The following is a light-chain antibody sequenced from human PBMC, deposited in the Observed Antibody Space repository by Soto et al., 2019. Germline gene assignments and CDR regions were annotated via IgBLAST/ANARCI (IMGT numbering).Light chain of an antibody. Sequence: QAVVTQPASVSGSPGQSITISCTGTSSDVGAYDYVSWYQQHPDKAPKLIIYVVSNRPSGVSNRFSGSKSGNTASLTISGLQAEDEADYYCSLYTSSDTPYVFGTGTK. CDR2: VVS. V-gene: IGLV2-14*01. CDR1: SSDVGAYDY. J-gene: IGLJ1*01. CDR3: SLYTSSDTPYV.